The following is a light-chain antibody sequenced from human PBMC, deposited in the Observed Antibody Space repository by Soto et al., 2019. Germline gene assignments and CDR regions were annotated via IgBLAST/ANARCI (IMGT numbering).Light chain of an antibody. V-gene: IGKV3-11*01. CDR3: QQRSTWPIT. Sequence: EIVLTQSPATLSLSPGERVTLSCRTSQSVSKYFAWYQQKPGRAPRLLIYDASSRATGIPARFIGSGSGTDFTLTISSLEPEDFAIYYCQQRSTWPITFGQGKRLEIK. CDR2: DAS. CDR1: QSVSKY. J-gene: IGKJ5*01.